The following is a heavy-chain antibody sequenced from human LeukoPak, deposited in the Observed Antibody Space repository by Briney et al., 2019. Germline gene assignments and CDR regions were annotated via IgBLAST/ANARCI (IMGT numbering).Heavy chain of an antibody. CDR1: GYTFTGYC. Sequence: ASVNVSCKASGYTFTGYCIHWVRQAPGQGLECMGWINPKSGGTNYAQKFQGRVTLTRDTSINTAYMELNNLRSDDTAVYYCARDWLYDLGGDSWGQGTLVTVSS. V-gene: IGHV1-2*02. CDR2: INPKSGGT. J-gene: IGHJ4*02. CDR3: ARDWLYDLGGDS. D-gene: IGHD3-16*01.